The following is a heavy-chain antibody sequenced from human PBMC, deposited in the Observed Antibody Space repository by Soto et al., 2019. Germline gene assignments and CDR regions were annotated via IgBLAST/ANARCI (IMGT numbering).Heavy chain of an antibody. D-gene: IGHD6-13*01. CDR3: APPQPYFDY. V-gene: IGHV3-21*01. CDR1: GFIFSSYT. Sequence: GGSLRLACAASGFIFSSYTMNWVRQAPGKGLEWVSSISSSSDYINYADSVKGRFTISRDNAKNSLYLQMNSLRAEDTAVYYCAPPQPYFDYWGQGTLVTVSS. J-gene: IGHJ4*02. CDR2: ISSSSDYI.